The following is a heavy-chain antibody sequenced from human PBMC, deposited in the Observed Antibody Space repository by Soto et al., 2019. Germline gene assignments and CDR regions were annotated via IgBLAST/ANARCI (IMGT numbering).Heavy chain of an antibody. V-gene: IGHV3-23*01. CDR1: GFTFSSYA. J-gene: IGHJ4*02. CDR3: STAYCSGGSCSHFDK. Sequence: GGSLRLSCAASGFTFSSYAMSWVRQAPGKGLEWVSAISGSGGSTYYADSVKGRFTISRDNSKNTLYLQMNSLRAEDTAVYYCSTAYCSGGSCSHFDKWGQETLVTVSS. D-gene: IGHD2-15*01. CDR2: ISGSGGST.